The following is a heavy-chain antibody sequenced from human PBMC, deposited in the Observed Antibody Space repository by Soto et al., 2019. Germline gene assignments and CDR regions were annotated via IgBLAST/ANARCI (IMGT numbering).Heavy chain of an antibody. CDR1: GGSFSNYA. CDR3: ASGYYGSGTDYNGMDV. J-gene: IGHJ6*02. V-gene: IGHV1-69*13. CDR2: IIPIFGTA. D-gene: IGHD3-10*01. Sequence: GASVKVSCKASGGSFSNYAVSWVRQAPGQGLEWMGGIIPIFGTANYAQKFQARVTITADESTSTAYMELSSLRSEDTAVYYCASGYYGSGTDYNGMDVWGQGTTVTVSS.